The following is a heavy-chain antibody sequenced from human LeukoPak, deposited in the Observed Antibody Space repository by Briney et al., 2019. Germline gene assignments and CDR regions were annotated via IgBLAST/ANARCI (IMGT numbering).Heavy chain of an antibody. V-gene: IGHV3-21*01. Sequence: GGSLRLSCAASGFTFSSYSMNWVRQAPGKGLEWVSSISSSSSYIYYADSVKGRFTISRDNSKNTLYLQMNSLRAEDTAVYYCARDRVVLRTLDYWGQGTLVTVSS. D-gene: IGHD2-21*01. CDR3: ARDRVVLRTLDY. J-gene: IGHJ4*02. CDR2: ISSSSSYI. CDR1: GFTFSSYS.